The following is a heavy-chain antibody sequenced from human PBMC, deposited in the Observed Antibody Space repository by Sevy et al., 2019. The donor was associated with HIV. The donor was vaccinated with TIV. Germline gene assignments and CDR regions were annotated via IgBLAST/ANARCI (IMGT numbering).Heavy chain of an antibody. Sequence: GGSLRLSCAASGFTFSKYFMSWVRQPPGKGLEWVSTLSFGCGEINYADSVKGRFTISRDNSKSSVYLQMNNLRPEDMAVYYCAREGCTKPHDYWGQGTLVTVSS. CDR2: LSFGCGEI. CDR1: GFTFSKYF. V-gene: IGHV3-23*01. J-gene: IGHJ4*02. CDR3: AREGCTKPHDY. D-gene: IGHD2-8*01.